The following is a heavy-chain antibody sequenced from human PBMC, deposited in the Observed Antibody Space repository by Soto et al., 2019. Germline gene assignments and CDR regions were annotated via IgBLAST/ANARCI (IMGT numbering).Heavy chain of an antibody. CDR2: IIPIFGTA. J-gene: IGHJ3*02. D-gene: IGHD6-19*01. Sequence: GASVKVSCKASGGTFSSYAISWVRQAPGQGIEWMGGIIPIFGTANYAQKFQGRVTITADESTSTAYMELSSLRSEDTAVYYCARDSSDETGAGAGAFDIWGQGTMVTVSS. CDR3: ARDSSDETGAGAGAFDI. CDR1: GGTFSSYA. V-gene: IGHV1-69*13.